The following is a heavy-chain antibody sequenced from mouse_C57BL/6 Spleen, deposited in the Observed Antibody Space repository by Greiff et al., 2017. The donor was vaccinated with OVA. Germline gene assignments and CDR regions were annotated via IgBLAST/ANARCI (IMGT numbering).Heavy chain of an antibody. CDR1: GYTFTDYY. V-gene: IGHV1-26*01. Sequence: EVQLQQSGPELVKPGASVKISCKASGYTFTDYYMNWVKQSHGKSLEWIGDINPNNGGTSYNQKFKGKATLTVDKSSSTAYMELRSLTSEDSAVYYCARGVFITTAYFDYWGQGTTLTVSS. J-gene: IGHJ2*01. D-gene: IGHD1-1*01. CDR3: ARGVFITTAYFDY. CDR2: INPNNGGT.